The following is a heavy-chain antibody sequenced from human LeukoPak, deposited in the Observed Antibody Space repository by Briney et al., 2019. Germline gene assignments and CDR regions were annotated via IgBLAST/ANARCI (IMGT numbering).Heavy chain of an antibody. CDR3: ARVGNIVVGDYYYMDV. CDR1: GGSISSYY. Sequence: PSETLPLTCTVSGGSISSYYWSWIRQPPGKGLEWIGYINYSGSTKYNPSLKSRVTISVDTSKIQFSLKLSSVTAADTAVYYCARVGNIVVGDYYYMDVWGKGTTVTVSS. CDR2: INYSGST. D-gene: IGHD2-2*01. J-gene: IGHJ6*03. V-gene: IGHV4-59*01.